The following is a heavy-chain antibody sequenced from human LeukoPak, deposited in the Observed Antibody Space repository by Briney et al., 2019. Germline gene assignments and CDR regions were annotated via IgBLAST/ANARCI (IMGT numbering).Heavy chain of an antibody. CDR2: IYTSGST. J-gene: IGHJ4*02. D-gene: IGHD5-12*01. CDR3: ARLDVGSGYLIDY. Sequence: SVTLSLTCTVSGGSISSGSYYWSWIRQPAGKGLEWIGRIYTSGSTNYNPSLKSRVTVSVDTSKNQFSLKLSSVTAADTAVYYCARLDVGSGYLIDYWGQGTLVTVSS. V-gene: IGHV4-61*02. CDR1: GGSISSGSYY.